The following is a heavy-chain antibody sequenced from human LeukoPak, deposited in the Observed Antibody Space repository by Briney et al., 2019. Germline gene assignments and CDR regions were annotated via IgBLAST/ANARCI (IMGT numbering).Heavy chain of an antibody. D-gene: IGHD3-22*01. Sequence: PGGSLRLSCAASGFTFSSYAMSWVRQAPGKGLEWVSAISGSGGSTYYADSVKGRFTISRDNSKNTLYLQMNSLRAEDTAVYYCANNYYDSSGSLIPFDPWGQGTLVTVSS. CDR1: GFTFSSYA. CDR3: ANNYYDSSGSLIPFDP. V-gene: IGHV3-23*01. J-gene: IGHJ5*02. CDR2: ISGSGGST.